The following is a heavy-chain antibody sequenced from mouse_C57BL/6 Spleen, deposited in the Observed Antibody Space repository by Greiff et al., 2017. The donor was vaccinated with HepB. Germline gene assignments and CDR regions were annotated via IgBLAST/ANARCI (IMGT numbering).Heavy chain of an antibody. CDR2: ISSGGDYI. CDR1: GFTFSSYA. J-gene: IGHJ1*03. V-gene: IGHV5-9-1*02. CDR3: TRDGNYGGYFDV. D-gene: IGHD2-1*01. Sequence: EVKVEESGEGLVKPGGSLKLSCAASGFTFSSYAMSWVRQTPEKRLEWVAYISSGGDYIYYADTVKGRFTISRDNARNTLYLQMSSLKSEDTAMYYCTRDGNYGGYFDVWGTGTTVTVSS.